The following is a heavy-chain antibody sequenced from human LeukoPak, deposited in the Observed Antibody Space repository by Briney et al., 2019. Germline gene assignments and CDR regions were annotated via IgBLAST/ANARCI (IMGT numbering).Heavy chain of an antibody. Sequence: SGTLSLTCAVYGGSISSSNWWSWVRPPPGKGLEWIGEIYHSGSTNYNPSLKSRVTISVDKSKNQFSLKLSSVTAADTAVYYCARRDLRDKGRFDYWGQGTLVTVSS. CDR2: IYHSGST. J-gene: IGHJ4*02. V-gene: IGHV4-4*02. CDR1: GGSISSSNW. D-gene: IGHD5/OR15-5a*01. CDR3: ARRDLRDKGRFDY.